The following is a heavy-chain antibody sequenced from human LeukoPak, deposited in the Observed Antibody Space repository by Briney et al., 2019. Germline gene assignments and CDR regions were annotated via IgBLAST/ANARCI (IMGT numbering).Heavy chain of an antibody. D-gene: IGHD6-19*01. J-gene: IGHJ4*02. CDR3: ATSYSSGWNLFDY. Sequence: GGSLRPSCAASGITFSSYSINWVRQAPGKGLEWVSYISSSSTTIYYADSVKGRFTISRDNAKNSLFLQMNSLRDEDTAVYYCATSYSSGWNLFDYWGQGTLVTVSS. CDR1: GITFSSYS. CDR2: ISSSSTTI. V-gene: IGHV3-48*02.